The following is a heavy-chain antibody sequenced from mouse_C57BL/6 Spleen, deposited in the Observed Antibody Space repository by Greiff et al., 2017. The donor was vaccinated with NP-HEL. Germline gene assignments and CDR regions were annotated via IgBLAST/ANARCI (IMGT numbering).Heavy chain of an antibody. D-gene: IGHD2-1*01. V-gene: IGHV5-16*01. Sequence: EVKVVESEGGLVQPGSSMKLSCTASGFTFSDYYMAWVRQVPEKGLEWVANINYDGSSTYYLDSLKSRFIISRDNAKNILYLQMSSLKSEDTATYYCATYGKRTWFAYWGQGTLVTVSA. J-gene: IGHJ3*01. CDR2: INYDGSST. CDR3: ATYGKRTWFAY. CDR1: GFTFSDYY.